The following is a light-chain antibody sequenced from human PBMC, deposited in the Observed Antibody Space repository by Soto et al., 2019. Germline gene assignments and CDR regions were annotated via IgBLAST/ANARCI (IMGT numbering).Light chain of an antibody. J-gene: IGKJ2*01. V-gene: IGKV1-39*01. CDR1: RRIINY. Sequence: DIQMTQSPSSLSASIGDSVTISCRVSRRIINYLNWYQQRPGKAPKLLIFATSNLQSGVPSRFSGSGFGTDFTLTINSLQPEDFATYYCQQSYDSPYTLGQGTKVEI. CDR2: ATS. CDR3: QQSYDSPYT.